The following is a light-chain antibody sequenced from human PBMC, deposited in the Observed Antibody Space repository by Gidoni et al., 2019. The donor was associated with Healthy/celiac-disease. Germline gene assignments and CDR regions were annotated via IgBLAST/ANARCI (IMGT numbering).Light chain of an antibody. J-gene: IGLJ3*02. CDR1: SSDVGGYNY. Sequence: QSALTQPPSASGSPGQSVTIPCTGTSSDVGGYNYVSWYQQHPGKAPKPMIYEVSKRPSGVPDRFSGSKSGNTASLTVSGLQAEDEADYYCSSYAGSNNFGVFGGGTKLTVL. V-gene: IGLV2-8*01. CDR2: EVS. CDR3: SSYAGSNNFGV.